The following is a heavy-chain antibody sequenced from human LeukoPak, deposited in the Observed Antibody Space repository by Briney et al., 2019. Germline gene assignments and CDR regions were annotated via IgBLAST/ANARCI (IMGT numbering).Heavy chain of an antibody. V-gene: IGHV1-69*04. CDR1: GGTFSSYA. J-gene: IGHJ4*02. CDR2: IIPILGIA. CDR3: ARVDGPQDYFDY. D-gene: IGHD5-24*01. Sequence: ASVKVSCKASGGTFSSYAISWVRQAPGQGLEWMGSIIPILGIANYAQKFQGRVTITADKSTSTAYMELSSLRSEDTAVYYCARVDGPQDYFDYWGQGTLVTVSS.